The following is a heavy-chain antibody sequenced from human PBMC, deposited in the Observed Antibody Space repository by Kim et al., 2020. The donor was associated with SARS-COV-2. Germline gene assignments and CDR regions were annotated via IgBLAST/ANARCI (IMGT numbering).Heavy chain of an antibody. V-gene: IGHV1-46*01. J-gene: IGHJ4*02. CDR1: GYTFTTYY. CDR3: VSSWNSAQGDY. CDR2: INPSGGST. D-gene: IGHD1-1*01. Sequence: ASVKVSCKASGYTFTTYYVHWVRQAPGQGLEWIGRINPSGGSTRYAQDFQGRVTVTRDPSTSTVYMELSSLTSEDTAVYFCVSSWNSAQGDYWGQGTLVTVSS.